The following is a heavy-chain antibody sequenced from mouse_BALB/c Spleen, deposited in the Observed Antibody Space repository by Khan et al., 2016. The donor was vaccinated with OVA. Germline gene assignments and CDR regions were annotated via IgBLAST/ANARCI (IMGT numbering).Heavy chain of an antibody. Sequence: QVQLQQSGAELVRPGASVKLSCKASGYIFTSYWIHWVKQRSGQGLEWIARIYPGTDNTYYNERLKDKATLTADKSSSTAFMPLNSLESDDPAVYCCAGEEALYYFDDWGQGTTLTVSS. CDR3: AGEEALYYFDD. CDR2: IYPGTDNT. D-gene: IGHD3-2*02. CDR1: GYIFTSYW. J-gene: IGHJ2*01. V-gene: IGHV1-76*01.